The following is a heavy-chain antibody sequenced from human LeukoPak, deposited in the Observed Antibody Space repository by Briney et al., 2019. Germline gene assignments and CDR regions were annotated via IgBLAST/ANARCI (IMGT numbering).Heavy chain of an antibody. Sequence: GGSLRLSCAASGFTLSTYAMSWVRQTPGKGLEWVAATSSSDAGTYHADSVRGRFTISRDNAKNSLYLQMSSLRAEDTAVYYCASILWLYYYGRGGAFDIWGQGTMVTVSS. CDR1: GFTLSTYA. CDR3: ASILWLYYYGRGGAFDI. V-gene: IGHV3-23*01. CDR2: TSSSDAGT. J-gene: IGHJ3*02. D-gene: IGHD3-10*02.